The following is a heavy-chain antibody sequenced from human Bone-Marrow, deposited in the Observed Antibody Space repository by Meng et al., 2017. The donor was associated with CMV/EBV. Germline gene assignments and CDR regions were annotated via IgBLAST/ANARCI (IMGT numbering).Heavy chain of an antibody. Sequence: GGSLRLACAASGFTFSSYWMSWVRQAPGKGLEWVANIKQDGSEKYYVDSVKGRFTISRDKAKNPLYRQSASLRAEDTAVYYCACGLVRSYWGQGTLVTVSS. V-gene: IGHV3-7*01. CDR1: GFTFSSYW. CDR2: IKQDGSEK. D-gene: IGHD2-8*02. J-gene: IGHJ4*02. CDR3: ACGLVRSY.